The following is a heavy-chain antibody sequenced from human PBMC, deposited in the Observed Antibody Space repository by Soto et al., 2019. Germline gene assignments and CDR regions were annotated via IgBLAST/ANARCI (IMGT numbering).Heavy chain of an antibody. CDR2: IYPGDSDT. Sequence: PGESLKISCKGSGYSFTSYWIGWVRQMPGKGLEWMGIIYPGDSDTRYSPSFQGQVTISADKSISTAYLQWSSLKASDTAMYYCARHELGGYCSGGSCYEPNPIDYWGQGTLVTVSS. D-gene: IGHD2-15*01. CDR1: GYSFTSYW. V-gene: IGHV5-51*01. CDR3: ARHELGGYCSGGSCYEPNPIDY. J-gene: IGHJ4*02.